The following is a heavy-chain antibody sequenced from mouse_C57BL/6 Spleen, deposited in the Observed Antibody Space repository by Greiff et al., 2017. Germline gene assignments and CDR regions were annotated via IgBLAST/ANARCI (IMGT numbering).Heavy chain of an antibody. Sequence: QVQLQQPGAELVRPGSSVKLSCKASGYTFTSYWMHWVKQRPIQGLEWIGNIDPSDSETHYNQKFKDKATLTVDKSSSTAYMQLSSLTSEDSAVYYCALPDYYYGSSWFAYWGQGTLVTVSA. J-gene: IGHJ3*01. CDR2: IDPSDSET. V-gene: IGHV1-52*01. D-gene: IGHD1-1*01. CDR1: GYTFTSYW. CDR3: ALPDYYYGSSWFAY.